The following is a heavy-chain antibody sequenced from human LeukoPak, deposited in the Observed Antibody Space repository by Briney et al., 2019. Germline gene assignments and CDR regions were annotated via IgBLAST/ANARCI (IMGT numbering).Heavy chain of an antibody. V-gene: IGHV3-21*01. J-gene: IGHJ6*03. CDR2: ISSSGSYI. Sequence: PGGSLRLSCAASGFTFSSYSMNWVRQAPGKGLEWVSSISSSGSYIYSADSVKGRFTISRDNAKNSLYLQMNSLRAEDTAVYYCARDGIIEQKGRSPNNYYYMDVWGKGTTVTVSS. CDR3: ARDGIIEQKGRSPNNYYYMDV. CDR1: GFTFSSYS. D-gene: IGHD1/OR15-1a*01.